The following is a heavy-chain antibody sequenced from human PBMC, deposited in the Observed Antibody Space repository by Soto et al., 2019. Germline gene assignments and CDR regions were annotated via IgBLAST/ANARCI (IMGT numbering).Heavy chain of an antibody. J-gene: IGHJ4*02. CDR1: GGSISSYF. CDR3: ARDLAAVPRAFDY. Sequence: SETLSLTCTVSGGSISSYFYIWFRQPPGKGLEWIGSVYSTGTTDYNPSLKSRATISVDTSKTQFSLNLRSVTAADTAVYYCARDLAAVPRAFDYWGRGTLVTVSS. V-gene: IGHV4-59*01. D-gene: IGHD6-13*01. CDR2: VYSTGTT.